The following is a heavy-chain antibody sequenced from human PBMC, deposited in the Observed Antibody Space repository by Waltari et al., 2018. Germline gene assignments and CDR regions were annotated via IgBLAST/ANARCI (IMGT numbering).Heavy chain of an antibody. CDR2: IYYSGST. Sequence: QVQLQESGPGLVKPSETLSLTCTVSGGSISSYYWSWIRQPPGKGLEWIGYIYYSGSTNYNPALKSRVTIAVATSKNQFSLKLSSVTAADTAVYYCARDGSPSSGYWFDPWGQGTLVTVSS. D-gene: IGHD6-19*01. V-gene: IGHV4-59*01. CDR3: ARDGSPSSGYWFDP. CDR1: GGSISSYY. J-gene: IGHJ5*02.